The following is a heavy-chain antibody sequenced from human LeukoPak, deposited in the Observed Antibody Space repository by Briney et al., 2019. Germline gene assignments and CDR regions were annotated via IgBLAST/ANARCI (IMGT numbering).Heavy chain of an antibody. D-gene: IGHD4-17*01. CDR1: GFTFGDYA. V-gene: IGHV3-49*04. Sequence: GGSLRLSCTASGFTFGDYAMSWVRQAPGKGLEWVGFIRSKAYGGTTEYAASVKGRFTISRDDSKSIAYLQMNSLKTEDTAVYYCGKNDYGDYVGVFGGQGTLVTVPS. J-gene: IGHJ4*02. CDR3: GKNDYGDYVGVF. CDR2: IRSKAYGGTT.